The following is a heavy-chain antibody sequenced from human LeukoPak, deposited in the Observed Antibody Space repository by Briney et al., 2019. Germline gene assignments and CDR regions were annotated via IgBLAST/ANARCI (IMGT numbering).Heavy chain of an antibody. CDR3: ARVGMVRGVMAYSDY. CDR2: ISSNGGST. J-gene: IGHJ4*02. Sequence: GGSLRLSCAASGFTFSSYAMHWVRQAPGKGLEYVSAISSNGGSTYYANSVKGRFTISRDNSKNMLYLQMGSLRAEDMAVYYCARVGMVRGVMAYSDYWGQGTLVTVSS. V-gene: IGHV3-64*01. CDR1: GFTFSSYA. D-gene: IGHD3-10*01.